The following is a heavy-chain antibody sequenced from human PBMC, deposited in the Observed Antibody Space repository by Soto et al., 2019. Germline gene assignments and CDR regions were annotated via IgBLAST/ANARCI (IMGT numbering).Heavy chain of an antibody. J-gene: IGHJ6*03. CDR3: ARDSYNWNDVNYYYYYYMDV. CDR1: GGSFSGYY. Sequence: SETLSLTCAVYGGSFSGYYWSWIRQPPGKGLEWIGEINHSGSTNYNPSLKSRVTISVDTSKNQFSLKLSSVTAADTAVYYCARDSYNWNDVNYYYYYYMDVWGKGTTVTVSS. D-gene: IGHD1-1*01. V-gene: IGHV4-34*01. CDR2: INHSGST.